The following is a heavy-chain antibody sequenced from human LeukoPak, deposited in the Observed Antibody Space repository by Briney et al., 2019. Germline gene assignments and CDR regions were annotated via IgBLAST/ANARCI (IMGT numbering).Heavy chain of an antibody. CDR2: ISSGGRTI. V-gene: IGHV3-48*03. CDR3: ARDLFGALDY. Sequence: GGSLRLSCAASGFIFGSFEMNWVRQAPGKGLEWVSYISSGGRTIHYADSVKGRFTISRDNAKNSLFLQMNSLRAEDTAVYYCARDLFGALDYWGQGALVTVSS. CDR1: GFIFGSFE. J-gene: IGHJ4*02. D-gene: IGHD3-10*01.